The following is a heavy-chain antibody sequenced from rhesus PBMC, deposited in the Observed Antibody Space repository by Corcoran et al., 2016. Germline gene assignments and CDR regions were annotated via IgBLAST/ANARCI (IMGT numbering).Heavy chain of an antibody. CDR3: AGGCAGSGCPLVSIDY. CDR2: IGGGGIFGGNRTT. J-gene: IGHJ4*01. Sequence: QLQLQESGSGLVKSSETLSLTCAVSGGSISSHHWIWIRQPPGQGLEWIGRIGGGGIFGGNRTTDYNPSLKSRVTFETSPSKNQFSLKLSYVTAAGTAVYDGAGGCAGSGCPLVSIDYWGQGVLVTVSS. D-gene: IGHD2-21*01. V-gene: IGHV4-173*01. CDR1: GGSISSHH.